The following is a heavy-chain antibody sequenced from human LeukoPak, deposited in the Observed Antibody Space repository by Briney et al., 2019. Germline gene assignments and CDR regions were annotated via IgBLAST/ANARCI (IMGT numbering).Heavy chain of an antibody. CDR1: GFTFSSYG. CDR3: AREGFYFFDF. J-gene: IGHJ4*01. Sequence: PGGSLRLSCAASGFTFSSYGMHWVRQAPGKGLEWVANIKQDGSEKTYADSVRGRFTIFRDNAKDSVYLQMNSLRAEDSAIYYCAREGFYFFDFWGQGTLVTVSS. V-gene: IGHV3-7*01. CDR2: IKQDGSEK.